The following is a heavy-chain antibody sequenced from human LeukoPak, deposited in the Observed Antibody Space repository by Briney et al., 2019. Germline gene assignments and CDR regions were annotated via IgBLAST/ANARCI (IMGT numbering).Heavy chain of an antibody. CDR1: GYTFTSYD. CDR2: MNPNSGNT. D-gene: IGHD1-26*01. CDR3: ARGGPGAAYFDY. V-gene: IGHV1-8*01. Sequence: ASVKVSXKASGYTFTSYDINWVRQATGQGLEWMGWMNPNSGNTGYAQKFQGRVTMTRNTSISTAYMELSSLRSEDTAVYYCARGGPGAAYFDYWGQGTLVTVSS. J-gene: IGHJ4*02.